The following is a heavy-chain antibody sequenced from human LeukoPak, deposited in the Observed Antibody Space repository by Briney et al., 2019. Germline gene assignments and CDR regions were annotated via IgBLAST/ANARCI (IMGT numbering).Heavy chain of an antibody. Sequence: GGSLRLSCSASGFTFSRFAMNWVRQLPGKGLDWVSSISGNGQQTYYADSVKGRFSVSRDNSKNILYLQMDSLRADDSALYYCAKDANYYDSSGYLIPFDYWGQGTLVTVSS. J-gene: IGHJ4*02. CDR2: ISGNGQQT. V-gene: IGHV3-23*01. CDR3: AKDANYYDSSGYLIPFDY. D-gene: IGHD3-22*01. CDR1: GFTFSRFA.